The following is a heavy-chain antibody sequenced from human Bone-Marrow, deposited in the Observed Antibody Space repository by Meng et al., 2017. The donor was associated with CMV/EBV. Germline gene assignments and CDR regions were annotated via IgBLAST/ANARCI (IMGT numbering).Heavy chain of an antibody. D-gene: IGHD5-24*01. V-gene: IGHV4-59*01. CDR1: GGSISSYY. J-gene: IGHJ5*02. CDR2: IYYSGST. CDR3: ARVRDYNWFDP. Sequence: SETLSLTCTVSGGSISSYYWSWIRQPPGKGLEWIGYIYYSGSTNYNPSLKSGVTISVDTSKIQFSLKLSSVTAADTAVYDCARVRDYNWFDPWGQGTMVTVSS.